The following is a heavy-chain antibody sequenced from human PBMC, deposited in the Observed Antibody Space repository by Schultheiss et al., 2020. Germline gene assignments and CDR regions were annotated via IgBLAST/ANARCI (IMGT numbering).Heavy chain of an antibody. Sequence: SETLSLTCAVSGGSISSSNWWSWVRQPPGKGLEWIGEIYHSGSTNYNPSLKSRLTISVDTSKNQFSLKLTSVTAADTAVYYCARDGDGYNGFDYWGQGTLVTGYS. J-gene: IGHJ4*02. CDR1: GGSISSSNW. CDR3: ARDGDGYNGFDY. V-gene: IGHV4-4*02. D-gene: IGHD5-24*01. CDR2: IYHSGST.